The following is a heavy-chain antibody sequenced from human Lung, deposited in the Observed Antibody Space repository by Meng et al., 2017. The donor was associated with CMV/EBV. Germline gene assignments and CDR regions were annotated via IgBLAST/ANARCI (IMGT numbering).Heavy chain of an antibody. CDR3: ARKRGYFFDY. CDR1: AYTFSTYW. J-gene: IGHJ4*01. V-gene: IGHV5-51*01. CDR2: IYPADSNT. Sequence: GGSLRLSCKGSAYTFSTYWLGWVRQLPGRGLEWMGLIYPADSNTTYSPSFRGHVTISADKSISTAYLQWIGLRASDTAIYYCARKRGYFFDYWGHGPPVTVSS. D-gene: IGHD3-10*01.